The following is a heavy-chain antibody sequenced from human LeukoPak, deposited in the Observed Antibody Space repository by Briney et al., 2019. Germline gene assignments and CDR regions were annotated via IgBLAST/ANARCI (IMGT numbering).Heavy chain of an antibody. J-gene: IGHJ4*02. D-gene: IGHD1-7*01. V-gene: IGHV1-2*02. Sequence: ASVKVSCKASGYAFNVYYIHWVRQAPGQGLEWMGWIHPDSGATNYAQKFQGRVTLTRDRSITTLYMELSSLRSDDTAIYYCVRENRHYDYWGQGTQATVSS. CDR1: GYAFNVYY. CDR2: IHPDSGAT. CDR3: VRENRHYDY.